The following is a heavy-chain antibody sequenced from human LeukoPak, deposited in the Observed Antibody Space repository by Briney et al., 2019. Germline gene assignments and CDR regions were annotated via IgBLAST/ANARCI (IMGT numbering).Heavy chain of an antibody. V-gene: IGHV1-69*04. CDR2: ITPILGIA. Sequence: SVKVSCKASGGTFSSYAIRWVRQAPGQGLEWMGRITPILGIANYAQKFQGRVTITADRSTSTAYMELSSLRSEDTAVYYCARDGGGIAAAGHTDYWGQGTLVTVSS. CDR3: ARDGGGIAAAGHTDY. D-gene: IGHD6-13*01. J-gene: IGHJ4*02. CDR1: GGTFSSYA.